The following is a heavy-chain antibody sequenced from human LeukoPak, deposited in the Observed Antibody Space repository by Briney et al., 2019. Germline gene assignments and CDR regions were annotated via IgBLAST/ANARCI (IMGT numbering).Heavy chain of an antibody. CDR3: AKEGEWELLGWFDP. V-gene: IGHV3-30-3*01. D-gene: IGHD1-26*01. J-gene: IGHJ5*02. CDR1: GFTFSSYA. Sequence: GGSLRLSCAASGFTFSSYAMHWVRQAPGKGLEWVAVISYDGSNKYYADSVKDRFTISRDNSKNSLYLQMNSLRTEDTALYYCAKEGEWELLGWFDPWGQGTLVTVSS. CDR2: ISYDGSNK.